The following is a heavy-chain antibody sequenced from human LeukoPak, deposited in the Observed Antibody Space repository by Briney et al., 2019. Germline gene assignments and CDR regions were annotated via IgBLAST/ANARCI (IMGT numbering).Heavy chain of an antibody. CDR2: INHTGST. CDR3: ARVFVKGYCSSTSCYSLKPLDY. CDR1: GGSFSGYY. J-gene: IGHJ4*02. Sequence: SETLSLTCAVYGGSFSGYYWSWIRQPPGKGLEWIGEINHTGSTNYNPSLKSRVTISVDTSKNQFSLKLSSVTAADTAVYYCARVFVKGYCSSTSCYSLKPLDYWGQGTLVTVSS. V-gene: IGHV4-34*01. D-gene: IGHD2-2*01.